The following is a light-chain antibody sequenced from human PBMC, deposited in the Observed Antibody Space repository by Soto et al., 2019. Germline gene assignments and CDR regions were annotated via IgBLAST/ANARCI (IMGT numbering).Light chain of an antibody. Sequence: QSVLTQPASVSGSPGQSITISCTGTSSDVGGYNYVSWYQQHPGKAPKLMIYDVSNRPSGVSNRFSGSKSGNTASLTISGLQAEDDAEYYSSSYTSSSNVYVFGTGTKVTVL. V-gene: IGLV2-14*01. CDR2: DVS. CDR3: SSYTSSSNVYV. CDR1: SSDVGGYNY. J-gene: IGLJ1*01.